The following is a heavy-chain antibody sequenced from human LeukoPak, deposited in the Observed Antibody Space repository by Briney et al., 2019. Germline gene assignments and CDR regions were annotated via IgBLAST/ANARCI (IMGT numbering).Heavy chain of an antibody. CDR2: ISAYNGNT. CDR1: GYTFTSYG. J-gene: IGHJ4*02. V-gene: IGHV1-18*01. CDR3: ARDDEAGGYYYGDYFDY. Sequence: ASVKVSCKASGYTFTSYGISWVRQAPGQGLEWMGWISAYNGNTNYAQKLQGRVIMTTDTSTSTAYMELRSLRSDDTAVYYCARDDEAGGYYYGDYFDYWGQGTLVTVSS. D-gene: IGHD3-22*01.